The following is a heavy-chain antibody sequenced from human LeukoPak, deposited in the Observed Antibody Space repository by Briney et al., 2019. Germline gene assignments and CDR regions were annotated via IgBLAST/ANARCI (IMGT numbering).Heavy chain of an antibody. J-gene: IGHJ4*02. D-gene: IGHD2-2*01. Sequence: GGSLRLSCAASGFNFNTYGMHWVRQAPGKGLEWVAVISYDGGNKYYADSVKGRFTISRDNSKNTLYLQMNSLRLEDTAVYYCANSLSPSWALQGVDSWGQGTLVPVSS. CDR1: GFNFNTYG. V-gene: IGHV3-30*18. CDR2: ISYDGGNK. CDR3: ANSLSPSWALQGVDS.